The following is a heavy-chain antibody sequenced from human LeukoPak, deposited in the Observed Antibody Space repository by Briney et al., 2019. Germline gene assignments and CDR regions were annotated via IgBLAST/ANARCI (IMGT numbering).Heavy chain of an antibody. CDR2: TSHDESNK. V-gene: IGHV3-30-3*01. D-gene: IGHD3-10*01. CDR1: GFTFSNSP. J-gene: IGHJ4*02. Sequence: GSLRLSCAASGFTFSNSPMHWVRQAPGKGLEWVAVTSHDESNKYYADSVKGRFTISRDNSKNTLYLQMNSLRAEDTAVYYCAKDEFGTLDYWGQGTLVTVSS. CDR3: AKDEFGTLDY.